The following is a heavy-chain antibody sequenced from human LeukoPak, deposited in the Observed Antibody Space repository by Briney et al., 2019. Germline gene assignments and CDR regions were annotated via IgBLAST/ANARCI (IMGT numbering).Heavy chain of an antibody. CDR1: GYTFTSYG. D-gene: IGHD2-15*01. J-gene: IGHJ3*02. Sequence: SSVKVSCKASGYTFTSYGISWVRQAAGQGLEWMGWISAYNGNTNYAQKLQGRVTMTTDTSTSTAYMELRSLRSDDTAVYYCARDAGGRYCSGGSCYDAFDIWGQGTMVTVSS. CDR2: ISAYNGNT. V-gene: IGHV1-18*01. CDR3: ARDAGGRYCSGGSCYDAFDI.